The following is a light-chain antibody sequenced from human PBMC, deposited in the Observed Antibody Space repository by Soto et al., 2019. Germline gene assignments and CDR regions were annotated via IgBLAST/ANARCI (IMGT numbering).Light chain of an antibody. Sequence: VMTHSPATLSVSPGERATLSFRASQSVNSNLAWYQHKPGRPPRLLIYGASSRATDIPDRFSGGGSGTDFTLTIIRLEPEDFAVYYCQQYGSSRWTFGQGTKVDIK. J-gene: IGKJ1*01. CDR2: GAS. CDR3: QQYGSSRWT. CDR1: QSVNSN. V-gene: IGKV3-20*01.